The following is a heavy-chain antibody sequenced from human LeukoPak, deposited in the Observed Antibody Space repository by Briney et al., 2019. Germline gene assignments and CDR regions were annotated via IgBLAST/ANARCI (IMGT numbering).Heavy chain of an antibody. CDR1: GFTFSSYA. D-gene: IGHD3-10*01. CDR3: ARDHRTYYYGSGSHYGMDV. CDR2: ISGSGGST. J-gene: IGHJ6*02. Sequence: GGSLRLSCAASGFTFSSYAMSWVRQAPGKGLEWVSTISGSGGSTYHADSVKGRFTISRDNSKNTLYLQMNSLRAEDTAVYYCARDHRTYYYGSGSHYGMDVWGQGTTVTVSS. V-gene: IGHV3-23*01.